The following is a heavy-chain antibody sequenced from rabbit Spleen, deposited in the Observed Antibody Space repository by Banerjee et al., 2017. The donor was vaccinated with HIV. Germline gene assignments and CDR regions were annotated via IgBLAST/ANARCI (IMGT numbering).Heavy chain of an antibody. J-gene: IGHJ4*01. Sequence: QSLEESGGGLVQPGASLTLTCTASGFSFSSSYDMCWVRQAPGKGLAWIGCVYTGNGKNYYASWAKGRVTISKTSSTTVTLQMTSLTAADTATYFCARDAGSYAYIDVYFSLWGQGTLVTVS. V-gene: IGHV1S40*01. CDR3: ARDAGSYAYIDVYFSL. D-gene: IGHD6-1*01. CDR2: VYTGNGKN. CDR1: GFSFSSSYD.